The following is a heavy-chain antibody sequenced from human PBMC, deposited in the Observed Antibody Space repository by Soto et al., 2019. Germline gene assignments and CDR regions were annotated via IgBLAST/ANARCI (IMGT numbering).Heavy chain of an antibody. V-gene: IGHV4-31*03. J-gene: IGHJ5*02. CDR1: GGSISSGGYY. Sequence: QVQLQESGPGLVKPSQTLSLTCTVSGGSISSGGYYWSWIRQHPGKGLDWIGYISYSGSTYYNPSLKSRVIRSVDTSKHQCSLKLSSVTSADTAVYYCARVDCSGGSCDLGWFAPWGRGTLVTVSS. D-gene: IGHD2-15*01. CDR3: ARVDCSGGSCDLGWFAP. CDR2: ISYSGST.